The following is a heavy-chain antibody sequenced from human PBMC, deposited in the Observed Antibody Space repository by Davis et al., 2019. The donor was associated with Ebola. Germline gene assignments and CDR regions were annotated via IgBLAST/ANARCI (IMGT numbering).Heavy chain of an antibody. CDR1: GGSISSYY. CDR3: ARAWFSSSPDFDY. Sequence: SETLSLTCTVSGGSISSYYWSWIRQPPGKGLEWIGYIYYSGSTNYNPSLKSRATISVDTSKNQFSLKLSSVTAADTAVYYCARAWFSSSPDFDYWGQGTLVTVSS. J-gene: IGHJ4*02. D-gene: IGHD6-13*01. CDR2: IYYSGST. V-gene: IGHV4-59*01.